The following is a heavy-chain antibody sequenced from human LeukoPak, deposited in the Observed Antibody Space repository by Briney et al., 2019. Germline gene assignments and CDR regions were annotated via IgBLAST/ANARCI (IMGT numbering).Heavy chain of an antibody. CDR1: GFTFNEHY. D-gene: IGHD6-13*01. CDR3: TRVSGAAAAHFDY. Sequence: PGGSLRLSCATSGFTFNEHYLGWVRQAPGKGLEWVGFIRSKAYGGTTEYAASVKGRFTISRDDSKSIAYLQMNSLKTEDTAVYYCTRVSGAAAAHFDYWGQGTLVTVSS. CDR2: IRSKAYGGTT. V-gene: IGHV3-49*04. J-gene: IGHJ4*02.